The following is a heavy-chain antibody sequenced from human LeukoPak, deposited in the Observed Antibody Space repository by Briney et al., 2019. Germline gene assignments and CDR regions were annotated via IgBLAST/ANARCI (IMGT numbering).Heavy chain of an antibody. CDR2: IYYSGST. D-gene: IGHD3-16*02. V-gene: IGHV4-39*07. Sequence: PSETLSLTCTVSGGSISSSSYYWGWIRQPPGKGLEWIGSIYYSGSTYYNPSLKSRVTISVDTSKNQFSLKLSSVTAADTAVYYCARNDYVWGSYRLNWFDPWGQGTLVTVSS. CDR3: ARNDYVWGSYRLNWFDP. CDR1: GGSISSSSYY. J-gene: IGHJ5*02.